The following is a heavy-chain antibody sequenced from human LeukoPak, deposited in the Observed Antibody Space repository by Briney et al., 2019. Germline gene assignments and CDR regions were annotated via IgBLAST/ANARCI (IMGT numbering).Heavy chain of an antibody. J-gene: IGHJ4*02. CDR1: GYTFISYG. CDR3: ARVGSGYDFDY. Sequence: GASVKVSCKASGYTFISYGISWVRQAPGQGREWMGWISGYNGNTNYSQKVQGRVTMTTDTSTSTAYMELRSLTSDDTAVYYCARVGSGYDFDYWGPGTLVTVSS. CDR2: ISGYNGNT. D-gene: IGHD5-12*01. V-gene: IGHV1-18*01.